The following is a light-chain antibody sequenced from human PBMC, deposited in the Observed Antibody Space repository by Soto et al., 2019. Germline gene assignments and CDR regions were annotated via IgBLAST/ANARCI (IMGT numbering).Light chain of an antibody. J-gene: IGLJ2*01. V-gene: IGLV1-36*01. CDR1: TSNIGNNA. Sequence: QSVLTQPPSVSEAPRQRVTISVSGSTSNIGNNAVNWYQQLPGKAPKLLIYYDDLLPSGVSDRFSGSKSGTSASLAISGLQSEDEADYYCAAWDDSLNGVVFGGGTKLTVL. CDR3: AAWDDSLNGVV. CDR2: YDD.